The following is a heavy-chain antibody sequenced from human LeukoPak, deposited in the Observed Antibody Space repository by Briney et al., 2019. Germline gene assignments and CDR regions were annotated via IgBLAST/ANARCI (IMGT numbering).Heavy chain of an antibody. Sequence: SETLSLTCTVSGGSISGYYWSWIRQPPGKGLEWIGEINHSGSTNYNPSLKSRVTISVDTSKNQFSLKLSSVTAADTAVYYCARGYSYGQRGDYWGQGTLVTVSS. V-gene: IGHV4-34*01. J-gene: IGHJ4*02. CDR2: INHSGST. CDR3: ARGYSYGQRGDY. D-gene: IGHD5-18*01. CDR1: GGSISGYY.